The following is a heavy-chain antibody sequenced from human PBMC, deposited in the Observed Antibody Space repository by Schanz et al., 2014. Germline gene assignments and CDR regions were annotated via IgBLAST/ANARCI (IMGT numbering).Heavy chain of an antibody. CDR2: ISPSGGST. V-gene: IGHV1-46*01. Sequence: QVHLMQSGAEAKKPGASVKVSCKAFGYSFTTYFIHWVRLAPGQGFEWMGLISPSGGSTSYAQKFQGRVTMTRDTSTSTVFMELSGLTSEDTAVYYCGGGGGAYPQKYGMDVWGQGTTVTVSS. J-gene: IGHJ6*02. CDR3: GGGGGAYPQKYGMDV. CDR1: GYSFTTYF. D-gene: IGHD3-16*01.